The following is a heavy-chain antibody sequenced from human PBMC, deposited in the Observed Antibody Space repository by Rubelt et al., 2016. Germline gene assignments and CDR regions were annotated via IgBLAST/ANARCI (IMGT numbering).Heavy chain of an antibody. J-gene: IGHJ4*02. D-gene: IGHD2-2*01. V-gene: IGHV3-23*01. Sequence: GKGLEWVSTISDSGGITYYGDSVKGRFTISRDNSKNTLSLQMNSLRAEDTAVYYCAADRDCSSASCYPYNFDYWGQGTLVTVSS. CDR2: ISDSGGIT. CDR3: AADRDCSSASCYPYNFDY.